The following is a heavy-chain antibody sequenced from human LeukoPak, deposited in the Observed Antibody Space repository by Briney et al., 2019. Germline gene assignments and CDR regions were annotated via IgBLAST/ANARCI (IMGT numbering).Heavy chain of an antibody. V-gene: IGHV4-39*01. Sequence: PSETLSLTCTVSGGSISSSSYYWGWIRQPPGKGLEWIGSIYYSGSTYYNPSLKSRVTISVDTSKNQFSLELSSVTAADTAVYYCARSGDYGDSFDYWGQGTLVTVSS. D-gene: IGHD4-17*01. J-gene: IGHJ4*02. CDR1: GGSISSSSYY. CDR3: ARSGDYGDSFDY. CDR2: IYYSGST.